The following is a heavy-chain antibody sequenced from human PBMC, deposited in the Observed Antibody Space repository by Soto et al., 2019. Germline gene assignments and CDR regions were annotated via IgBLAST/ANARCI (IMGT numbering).Heavy chain of an antibody. Sequence: QVQLVQSGDEMRKPGASVKVSCQASGYTFSNYGITWMRQAPGQGLEWMGWISAHNGNSKYAQSLQGRLTLTTDTSTSTAYMELRSLRSDDTAVYYCARDWYFYGSGSPNHMDVWGKGTTVSVSS. CDR2: ISAHNGNS. CDR1: GYTFSNYG. V-gene: IGHV1-18*01. J-gene: IGHJ6*03. D-gene: IGHD3-10*01. CDR3: ARDWYFYGSGSPNHMDV.